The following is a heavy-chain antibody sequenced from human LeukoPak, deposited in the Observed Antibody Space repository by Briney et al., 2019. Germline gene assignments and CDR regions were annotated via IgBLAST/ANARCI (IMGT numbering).Heavy chain of an antibody. CDR1: GGSFSGYY. V-gene: IGHV4-34*01. J-gene: IGHJ4*02. D-gene: IGHD6-13*01. CDR3: ARYSSSWFYFDY. CDR2: INHSGST. Sequence: PSETLSLTCAVYGGSFSGYYWSWIRQPPGKGLEWIGEINHSGSTNYNPSLKSRVTISVDTSKNQFSLKLSSVTVADTAVYYCARYSSSWFYFDYWGQGTLVTVSS.